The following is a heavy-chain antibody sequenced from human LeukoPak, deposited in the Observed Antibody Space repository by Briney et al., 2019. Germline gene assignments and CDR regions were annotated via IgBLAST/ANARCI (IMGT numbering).Heavy chain of an antibody. CDR2: IRYDGSNK. CDR3: AKEYSSGWYYLDY. Sequence: GGSLRLSCTASGFTFSSYGMHWVRQAPGKGLEWVAFIRYDGSNKYYADSVKGRFTISRDNSKNTLYLQMNSLRAEDTAVYYCAKEYSSGWYYLDYWGQGTLVTVSS. V-gene: IGHV3-30*02. D-gene: IGHD6-19*01. J-gene: IGHJ4*02. CDR1: GFTFSSYG.